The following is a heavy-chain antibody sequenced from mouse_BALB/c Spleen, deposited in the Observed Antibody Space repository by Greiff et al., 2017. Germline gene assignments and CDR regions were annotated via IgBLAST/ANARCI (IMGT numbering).Heavy chain of an antibody. CDR2: ISSGGSYT. D-gene: IGHD2-1*01. Sequence: EVNLVESGGGLVKPGGSLKLSCAASGFTFSSYAMSWVRQSPEKRLEWVAEISSGGSYTYYPDTVTGRFTISRDNAKNTLYLEMSSLRSEDTAMYYCARAYGNYSYYFDYWGQGTTLTVSS. V-gene: IGHV5-9-4*01. CDR1: GFTFSSYA. J-gene: IGHJ2*01. CDR3: ARAYGNYSYYFDY.